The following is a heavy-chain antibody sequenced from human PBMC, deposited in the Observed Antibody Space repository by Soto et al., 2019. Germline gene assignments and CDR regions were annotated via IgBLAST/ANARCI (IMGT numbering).Heavy chain of an antibody. CDR2: IFYSGST. V-gene: IGHV4-61*01. Sequence: QVQLQESGPGLVRPSETLSLTCTVSGDSVSSSNYYWSWIRQSPVKGLEWIGYIFYSGSTNYNPSLKSRVTLTVDTAKNQFSLNLRSVTAADTAVYYCARDVTTRGRHPPESTWGQGTLVTVS. J-gene: IGHJ5*02. D-gene: IGHD2-2*01. CDR1: GDSVSSSNYY. CDR3: ARDVTTRGRHPPEST.